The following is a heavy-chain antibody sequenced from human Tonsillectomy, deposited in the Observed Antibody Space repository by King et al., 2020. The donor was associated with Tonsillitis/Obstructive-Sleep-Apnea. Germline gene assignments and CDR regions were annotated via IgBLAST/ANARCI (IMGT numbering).Heavy chain of an antibody. D-gene: IGHD3-10*01. Sequence: QLVQSGAEVKKPGESMKISSKGSGYIFTTYWIGWVRQMPGKGLEWMGIIYPGDSDTRYSPSFQGQVTISADKSISTAYLQWSSLKASDTAMYYCARLTMVRGVHNWFDPWGQGTLVTVSS. V-gene: IGHV5-51*01. CDR1: GYIFTTYW. CDR3: ARLTMVRGVHNWFDP. J-gene: IGHJ5*02. CDR2: IYPGDSDT.